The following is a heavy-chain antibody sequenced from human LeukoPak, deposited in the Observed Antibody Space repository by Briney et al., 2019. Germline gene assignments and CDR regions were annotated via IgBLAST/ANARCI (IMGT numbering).Heavy chain of an antibody. CDR2: ISYDGSDK. J-gene: IGHJ4*02. D-gene: IGHD3-22*01. CDR3: AKDEKEYYYDSSGPDY. Sequence: TGGSLRLSCAASGFTFSSYAMDWVRQAPGKGLEWVTIISYDGSDKYYADYVKGRFTISRDNSKNTLYLQMNSLRAEDTAVYYCAKDEKEYYYDSSGPDYWGQGTLVTVSS. CDR1: GFTFSSYA. V-gene: IGHV3-30*04.